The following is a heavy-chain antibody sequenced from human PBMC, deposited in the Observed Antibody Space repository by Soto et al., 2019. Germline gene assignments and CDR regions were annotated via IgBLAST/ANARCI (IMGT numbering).Heavy chain of an antibody. J-gene: IGHJ4*02. CDR3: AKADPSGSYPPPFDY. CDR2: ITGGGEST. D-gene: IGHD1-26*01. V-gene: IGHV3-23*01. Sequence: EVQLLESGGGLVQPGGSLGLSCAGSGFSFNSYAMSWIRQAPGKGLEWVSAITGGGESTYYADSVKGRFTISRDRSKNTLDLRMNSLRAEDTAVYYCAKADPSGSYPPPFDYWGQGTLVTVSS. CDR1: GFSFNSYA.